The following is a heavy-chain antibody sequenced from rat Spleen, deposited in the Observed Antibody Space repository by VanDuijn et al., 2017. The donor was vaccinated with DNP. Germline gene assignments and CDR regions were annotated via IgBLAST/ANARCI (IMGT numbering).Heavy chain of an antibody. Sequence: QVQLQQSGAELAKPGSSVKISCKASGYTFTSNHLDWVKQTTGQGLEWIGLINPGSGRTSYNVKFKGKATLTVDKSSSTAFMLLTSLTPEDSAVYYCARQMGYWGQGVMVTVSS. J-gene: IGHJ2*01. D-gene: IGHD1-12*02. CDR1: GYTFTSNH. V-gene: IGHV1-47*01. CDR3: ARQMGY. CDR2: INPGSGRT.